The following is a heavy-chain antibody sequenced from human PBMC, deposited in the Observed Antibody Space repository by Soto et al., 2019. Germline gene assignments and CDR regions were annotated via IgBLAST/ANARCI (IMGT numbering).Heavy chain of an antibody. CDR1: GYTFTGYY. CDR3: ARGWDLRYDSSGYSLDE. D-gene: IGHD3-22*01. CDR2: INPNSGGT. Sequence: ASVKVSCTASGYTFTGYYMHWVRQAPGQGLEWMGWINPNSGGTNYAQKFQGRVTMTRDTSISTAYMELSRLRSDDTAVYYCARGWDLRYDSSGYSLDEWGQGNLVTVDS. V-gene: IGHV1-2*02. J-gene: IGHJ4*02.